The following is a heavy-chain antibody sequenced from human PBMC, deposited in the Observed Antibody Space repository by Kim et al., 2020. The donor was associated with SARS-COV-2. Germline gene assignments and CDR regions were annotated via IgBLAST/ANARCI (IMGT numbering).Heavy chain of an antibody. D-gene: IGHD1-26*01. J-gene: IGHJ4*02. CDR1: GFTFSSYA. CDR2: IYSGGSST. CDR3: AKNGWAHYFDY. V-gene: IGHV3-23*03. Sequence: GGSLRLSCAASGFTFSSYAMSWVRQAPGKGLEWVSVIYSGGSSTYYADSVKGRFTISRDNSKNTLYLQMNSLRAEDTAVYYCAKNGWAHYFDYWGQGTLVTVSS.